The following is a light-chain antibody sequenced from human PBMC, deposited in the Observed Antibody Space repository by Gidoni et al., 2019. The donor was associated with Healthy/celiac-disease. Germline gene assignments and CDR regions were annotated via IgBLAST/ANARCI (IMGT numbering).Light chain of an antibody. J-gene: IGKJ4*01. Sequence: EIVLTQSPATLSLSPGERATLSCRASQSVSSYLAWYQQKPGQAPRLLIYDASNRAPGIPARFSGSGSGTDFTLTISSLEPEEFAVYYWQQRSNWPLTFGGXTKVEIK. V-gene: IGKV3-11*01. CDR3: QQRSNWPLT. CDR2: DAS. CDR1: QSVSSY.